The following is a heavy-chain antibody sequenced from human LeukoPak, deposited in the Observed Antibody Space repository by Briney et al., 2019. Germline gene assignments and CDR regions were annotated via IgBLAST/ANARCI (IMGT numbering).Heavy chain of an antibody. J-gene: IGHJ5*02. D-gene: IGHD1-26*01. CDR2: INPSGGTT. CDR1: GYTFTSYH. Sequence: ASVKVSCTASGYTFTSYHMHWVRQAPGQGLEWMGIINPSGGTTNYAQKFQGRVTMTRDMSTSTDYMELSSLRSEDTAVYYCARDNSVGDNAWWFDPWGQGTLVTVSS. V-gene: IGHV1-46*01. CDR3: ARDNSVGDNAWWFDP.